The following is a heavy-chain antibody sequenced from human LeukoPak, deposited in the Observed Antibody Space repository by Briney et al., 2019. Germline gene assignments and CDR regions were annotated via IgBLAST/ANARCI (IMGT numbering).Heavy chain of an antibody. CDR2: IYSGGST. J-gene: IGHJ4*02. CDR3: ARFDCSSTSCYFDY. Sequence: GGSLRLSCAASGFTVSSNYMSWVRQAPGKGLEWVSAIYSGGSTYYADSVKGRFTISRDNSKNTLYLQMNSLRAEDTAVYYCARFDCSSTSCYFDYWGQGTLVTVSS. D-gene: IGHD2-2*01. CDR1: GFTVSSNY. V-gene: IGHV3-53*01.